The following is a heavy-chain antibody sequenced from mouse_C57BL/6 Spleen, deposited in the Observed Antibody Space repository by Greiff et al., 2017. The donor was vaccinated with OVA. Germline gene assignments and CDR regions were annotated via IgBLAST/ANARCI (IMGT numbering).Heavy chain of an antibody. CDR3: ASGPLLAYYYAMDC. J-gene: IGHJ4*01. V-gene: IGHV1-61*01. Sequence: QVQLQQPGAELVRPGSSVKLSCKASGYTFTSYWMDWVKQRPGQGLEWIGNIYPSDSETHYNQKFKDKATLTVDKSSSTAYMQLSSLTSEDSAVYYCASGPLLAYYYAMDCWGQGTSVTVSS. CDR1: GYTFTSYW. CDR2: IYPSDSET.